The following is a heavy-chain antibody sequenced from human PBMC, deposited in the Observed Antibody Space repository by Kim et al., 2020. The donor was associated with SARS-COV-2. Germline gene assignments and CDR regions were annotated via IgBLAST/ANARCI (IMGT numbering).Heavy chain of an antibody. V-gene: IGHV5-10-1*01. CDR3: ARLPLQSGWPDY. Sequence: NYRPSFQGHVTISADKSISTAYLQWSSLKASDTAMYYCARLPLQSGWPDYWGQGTLVTVSS. J-gene: IGHJ4*02. D-gene: IGHD6-19*01.